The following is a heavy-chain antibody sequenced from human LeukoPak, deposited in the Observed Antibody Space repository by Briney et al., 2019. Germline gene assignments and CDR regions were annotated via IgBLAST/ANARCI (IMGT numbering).Heavy chain of an antibody. Sequence: SETLSLTCTVSGCSISSSSYYWGWIRQPPGKGLVWIGSLYYSGSTYYNPSLKSRVTISVGTSKNQFSLKLSSVTAADTAVCYCARVGVVTIFGVVIPVYYMDVWGKGTTVTVSS. V-gene: IGHV4-39*07. CDR3: ARVGVVTIFGVVIPVYYMDV. D-gene: IGHD3-3*01. CDR2: LYYSGST. J-gene: IGHJ6*03. CDR1: GCSISSSSYY.